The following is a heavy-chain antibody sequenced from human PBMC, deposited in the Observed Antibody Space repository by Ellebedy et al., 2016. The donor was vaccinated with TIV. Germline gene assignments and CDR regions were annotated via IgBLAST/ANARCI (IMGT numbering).Heavy chain of an antibody. V-gene: IGHV1-3*01. CDR2: INAGIGNT. CDR1: GYTFTTYA. J-gene: IGHJ6*02. CDR3: ARRSDIVTGSYPRGYYGLDI. D-gene: IGHD3-9*01. Sequence: AASVKVSCKASGYTFTTYAIHWVRQAPGQRPEWMGWINAGIGNTKYSDNFQGRVTITTDTSASTAYMELGSLRSEDTAVYYCARRSDIVTGSYPRGYYGLDIWGQGTTVTVSS.